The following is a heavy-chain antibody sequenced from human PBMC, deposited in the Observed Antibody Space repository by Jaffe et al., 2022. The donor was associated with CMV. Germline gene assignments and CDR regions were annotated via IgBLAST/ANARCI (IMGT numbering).Heavy chain of an antibody. V-gene: IGHV3-21*01. CDR2: ISSSSSYI. CDR1: GFTFSSYS. CDR3: ARDFGYCSGGSCTWVEDYYYYMDV. D-gene: IGHD2-15*01. J-gene: IGHJ6*03. Sequence: EVQLVESGGGLVKPGGSLRLSCAASGFTFSSYSMNWVRQAPGKGLEWVSSISSSSSYIYYADSVKGRFTISRDNAKNSLYLQMNSLRAEDTAVYYCARDFGYCSGGSCTWVEDYYYYMDVWGKGTTVTVSS.